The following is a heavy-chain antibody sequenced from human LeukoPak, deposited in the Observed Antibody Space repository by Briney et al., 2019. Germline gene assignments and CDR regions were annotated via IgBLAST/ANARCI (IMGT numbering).Heavy chain of an antibody. V-gene: IGHV4-61*02. CDR2: IYTSGST. Sequence: SQTLSLTCSVSYGSISSGDYYWSWIRQPAGKGLEWIGRIYTSGSTNYNPSLKSRVTISVDTSKNQFSLKLSSVTAADTAVYYCARVLGGLLWFGETAWFDPWGQGTLVTVSS. CDR3: ARVLGGLLWFGETAWFDP. CDR1: YGSISSGDYY. D-gene: IGHD3-10*01. J-gene: IGHJ5*02.